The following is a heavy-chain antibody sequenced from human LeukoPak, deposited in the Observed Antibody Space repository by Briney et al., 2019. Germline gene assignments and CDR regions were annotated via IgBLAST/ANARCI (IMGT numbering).Heavy chain of an antibody. D-gene: IGHD4-11*01. CDR1: GFIFNHHA. CDR2: IWSDKSNR. V-gene: IGHV3-33*06. J-gene: IGHJ4*02. CDR3: AKDAQRGFDYSNSLEY. Sequence: PGGSLRLSCAAYGFIFNHHAMHWVRQAPGKGLEWVAVIWSDKSNRFYADSVRGRFTISRDDSRKTVYLQMERMTAEDTAIYYCAKDAQRGFDYSNSLEYWGQGALVTVAS.